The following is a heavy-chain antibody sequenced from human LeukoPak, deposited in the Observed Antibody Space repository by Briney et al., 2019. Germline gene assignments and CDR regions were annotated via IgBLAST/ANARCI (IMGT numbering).Heavy chain of an antibody. CDR3: VRADAKKTAMVDY. CDR1: AFTFSNFA. J-gene: IGHJ4*02. CDR2: IVGSSST. V-gene: IGHV3-21*01. Sequence: GGSLRLSCAASAFTFSNFAMTWVRQAPGKGLEWVSSIVGSSSTYYADSLKGRFTISRDNAKNSLYLQMNSLRVEDTAVYYCVRADAKKTAMVDYWGRGTLVAVSS. D-gene: IGHD5-18*01.